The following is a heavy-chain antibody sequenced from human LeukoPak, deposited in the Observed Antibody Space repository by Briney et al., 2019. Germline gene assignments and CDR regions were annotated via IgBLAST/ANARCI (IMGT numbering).Heavy chain of an antibody. CDR3: AKKETVVSPGNYFDY. J-gene: IGHJ4*02. V-gene: IGHV3-23*01. D-gene: IGHD4-23*01. CDR1: GFTFSSYD. CDR2: ISDSGGNT. Sequence: PGGSLRLSCAASGFTFSSYDMNWVRQAPRKGLEWVSAISDSGGNTYYADSVKGRSTISRDNAKNTLYLQMNSLRAEDTAVYYCAKKETVVSPGNYFDYWGQGTLVTVSS.